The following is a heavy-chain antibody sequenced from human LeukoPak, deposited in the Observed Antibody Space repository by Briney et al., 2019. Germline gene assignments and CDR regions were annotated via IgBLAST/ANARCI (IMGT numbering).Heavy chain of an antibody. J-gene: IGHJ4*02. CDR3: AKSMTTIVNPFDD. CDR1: GFTFSTNG. Sequence: GGSLRLSCVASGFTFSTNGRHWVRQAPGKGLEWVAVISYDGSKEYYVDSVKGRFTISRDNSKNTLYLQMSSLRPEDTAVYYCAKSMTTIVNPFDDWGQGTLVTVSS. D-gene: IGHD4-23*01. CDR2: ISYDGSKE. V-gene: IGHV3-30*18.